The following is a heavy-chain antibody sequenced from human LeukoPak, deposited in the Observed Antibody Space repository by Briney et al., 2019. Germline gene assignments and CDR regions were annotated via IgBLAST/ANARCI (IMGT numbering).Heavy chain of an antibody. V-gene: IGHV4-59*01. CDR3: ARRGYNYGYPFDY. Sequence: SETLSLTCTVSGGSISSYYWSWIQQPPGKGLEWIGYIYYSGSTNYNPSLKSRVTISLDTSKSQFSLRLSSVTAADTAVYYCARRGYNYGYPFDYWGQGTLVTVSS. CDR1: GGSISSYY. J-gene: IGHJ4*02. D-gene: IGHD5-18*01. CDR2: IYYSGST.